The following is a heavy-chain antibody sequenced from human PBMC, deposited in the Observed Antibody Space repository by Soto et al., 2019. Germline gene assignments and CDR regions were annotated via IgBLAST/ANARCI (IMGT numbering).Heavy chain of an antibody. J-gene: IGHJ3*02. V-gene: IGHV3-48*01. CDR3: ARDKDYGDYNHAFDI. CDR2: ISSSSSTI. D-gene: IGHD4-17*01. Sequence: PGGSLRLSCAASGFTFSSYSMNWVRQAPGKGLEWVSYISSSSSTIYYADSVKGRFTISRDNAKNSLYLQMNSLRAEDTAVYYCARDKDYGDYNHAFDIWGKGTMVTVSS. CDR1: GFTFSSYS.